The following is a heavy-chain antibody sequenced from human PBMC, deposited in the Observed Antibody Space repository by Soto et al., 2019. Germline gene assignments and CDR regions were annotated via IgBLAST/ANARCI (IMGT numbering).Heavy chain of an antibody. CDR3: ARGTGGSRRFDP. J-gene: IGHJ5*02. Sequence: EVQLVETGGGLIQPGGSLRLSCEVSGFIVSNNYITWIRQAPGKGLEWVSIIYSGGATYYADFVKGRFTISRDNSKNTVYLQMNNLRAEDTAVYYCARGTGGSRRFDPWGQGTLVTVSS. V-gene: IGHV3-53*02. CDR2: IYSGGAT. D-gene: IGHD3-16*01. CDR1: GFIVSNNY.